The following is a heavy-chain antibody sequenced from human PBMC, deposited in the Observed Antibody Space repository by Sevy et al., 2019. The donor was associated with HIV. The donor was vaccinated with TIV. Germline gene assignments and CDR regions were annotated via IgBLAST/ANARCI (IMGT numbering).Heavy chain of an antibody. V-gene: IGHV4-34*01. D-gene: IGHD2-2*01. Sequence: SETLSLTCAVYGGSFSGYYWSWIRQPPGKGLEWIGEINHSGSTNYNPSLKSRVTISGETSKNRFSLKLSSVTAADTAVYYCARHCSSTSCSHAFDIWGQGTMVTVSS. CDR2: INHSGST. CDR3: ARHCSSTSCSHAFDI. CDR1: GGSFSGYY. J-gene: IGHJ3*02.